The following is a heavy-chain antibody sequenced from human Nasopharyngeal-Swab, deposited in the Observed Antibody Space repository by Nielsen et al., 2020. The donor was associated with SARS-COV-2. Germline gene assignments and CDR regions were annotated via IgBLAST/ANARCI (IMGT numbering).Heavy chain of an antibody. Sequence: GGSLRLSCAASGFTFSSFAMSWVRQAPGRGLEGVSAISVSGGSTYYADSVKGRFTISRDNSKNTLYLQMNSLRAEDTAVYYCAKDPFTMLVGGDYWGQGTLVTVSS. CDR3: AKDPFTMLVGGDY. CDR1: GFTFSSFA. CDR2: ISVSGGST. J-gene: IGHJ4*02. V-gene: IGHV3-23*01. D-gene: IGHD3-22*01.